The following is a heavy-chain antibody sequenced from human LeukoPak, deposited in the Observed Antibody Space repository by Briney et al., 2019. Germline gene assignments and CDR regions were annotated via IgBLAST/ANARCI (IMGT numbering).Heavy chain of an antibody. CDR2: ISGSGGST. CDR3: AKSALAYYYGSGTPDY. J-gene: IGHJ4*02. CDR1: GFTFSSYA. D-gene: IGHD3-10*01. Sequence: PGGSLRLSCAASGFTFSSYAMSWVRQAPGKGLGWVSAISGSGGSTYYADSVKGRFTISRDNSKNTLYLQMNSLRAEDTAVYYCAKSALAYYYGSGTPDYWGQGTLVTVSS. V-gene: IGHV3-23*01.